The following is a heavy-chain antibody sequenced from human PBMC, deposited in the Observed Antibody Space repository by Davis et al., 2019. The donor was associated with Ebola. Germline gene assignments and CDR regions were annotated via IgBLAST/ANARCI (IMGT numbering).Heavy chain of an antibody. CDR1: GFTFSSYG. D-gene: IGHD6-6*01. V-gene: IGHV3-21*01. J-gene: IGHJ4*02. CDR2: IGSTTNFI. Sequence: PGGSLRLSCAASGFTFSSYGMHWVRQAPGKGLECVSSIGSTTNFIYYADSVKGRFTISRDNAKNSLYLQMNSLRAEDTAVYYCARDGSNSYFDYWGQGNLVTVSS. CDR3: ARDGSNSYFDY.